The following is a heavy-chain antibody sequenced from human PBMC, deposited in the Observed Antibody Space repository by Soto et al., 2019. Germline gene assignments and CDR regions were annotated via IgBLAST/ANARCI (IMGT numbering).Heavy chain of an antibody. CDR3: ARRAWGTYRNPGGMDV. V-gene: IGHV4-31*03. CDR2: MYSGGNT. J-gene: IGHJ6*02. Sequence: QVHLQESGPGLVKPSQTLSLTCTVSGGSISSGGYYWGWIRQHPGKGLEWIGYMYSGGNTYYNPSLKSRVTISVDTSKNQFSLRLISVTAADTAVYYCARRAWGTYRNPGGMDVWGQGTTVTVSS. D-gene: IGHD3-16*02. CDR1: GGSISSGGYY.